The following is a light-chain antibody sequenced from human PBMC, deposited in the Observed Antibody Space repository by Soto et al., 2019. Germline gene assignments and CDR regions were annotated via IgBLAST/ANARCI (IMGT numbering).Light chain of an antibody. Sequence: AIQMTQSPSSLSASVGDRVTITCRASQGIRNDLDWYQQKPGKAPRLLIYTASSLQSGVPSRFSGSGSGTDFTLTISNLQPEDFATYYCLQDYNYPYTFGQGTKLEIK. CDR1: QGIRND. V-gene: IGKV1-6*01. CDR2: TAS. CDR3: LQDYNYPYT. J-gene: IGKJ2*01.